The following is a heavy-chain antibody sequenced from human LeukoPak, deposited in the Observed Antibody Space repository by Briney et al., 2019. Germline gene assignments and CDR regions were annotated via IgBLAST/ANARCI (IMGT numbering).Heavy chain of an antibody. CDR3: ARDGYYGPGWFDP. J-gene: IGHJ5*02. CDR2: ISSSSSTI. Sequence: GGSLRLSCAASGFTFSSYSMTWVRQAPGKGLEWVSYISSSSSTIYYADSVKGRFTISRDNAKNSLYLQMNSLRAEDTAVYYCARDGYYGPGWFDPWGQGTLVTVSS. D-gene: IGHD3-10*01. CDR1: GFTFSSYS. V-gene: IGHV3-48*04.